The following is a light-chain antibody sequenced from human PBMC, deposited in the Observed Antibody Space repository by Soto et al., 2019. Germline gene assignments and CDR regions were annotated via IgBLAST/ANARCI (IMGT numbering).Light chain of an antibody. CDR2: LNSDGSH. CDR1: SGHSSYA. CDR3: QTCDSGIYWV. Sequence: QPVLTQSPSASASLGASVKLTCTLSSGHSSYAIAWHQQQPEKGPRYLMKLNSDGSHSKGDGIPDRFSGSSSGAERYLTISSLQSEDEADYYCQTCDSGIYWVFGGGTKLTVL. V-gene: IGLV4-69*01. J-gene: IGLJ3*02.